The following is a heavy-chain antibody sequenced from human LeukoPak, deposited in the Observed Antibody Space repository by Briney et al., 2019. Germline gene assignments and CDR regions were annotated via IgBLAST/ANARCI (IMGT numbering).Heavy chain of an antibody. CDR2: INPNSGGT. D-gene: IGHD1-26*01. J-gene: IGHJ4*02. CDR3: ARGRVGALVPYD. V-gene: IGHV1-2*02. Sequence: ASVKVSCKASGYTFTGYYMHWVRQAPGQGLECMGWINPNSGGTSYAQKFQGRVTMTRDTSISTAYMELSRLRSDDTAVYYCARGRVGALVPYDWGQGTLVTVSS. CDR1: GYTFTGYY.